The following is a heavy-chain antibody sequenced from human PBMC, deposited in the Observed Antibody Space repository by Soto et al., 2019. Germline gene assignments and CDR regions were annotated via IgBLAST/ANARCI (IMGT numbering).Heavy chain of an antibody. CDR3: ARPQHNWFDP. J-gene: IGHJ5*02. Sequence: SETLSLTCTVSGGSISSSSYYWGWIRQPPGKGLEWIGSIYYSGSTYYNPSLKSRVTISVDTSKNQFSLKLSSVTAADTAVYYCARPQHNWFDPWGQGTLVTVSS. CDR2: IYYSGST. CDR1: GGSISSSSYY. V-gene: IGHV4-39*01.